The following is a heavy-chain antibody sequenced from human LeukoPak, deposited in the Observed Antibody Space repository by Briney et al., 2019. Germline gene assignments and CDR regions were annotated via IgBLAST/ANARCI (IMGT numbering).Heavy chain of an antibody. V-gene: IGHV4-59*01. D-gene: IGHD3-10*01. CDR2: IYYTGST. CDR1: SGFISSYY. Sequence: SETLSLTCSVSSGFISSYYWTWIRQSPGKGLEWIGYIYYTGSTSYNPSLQSRVTISVDTSKNQFSPRLNSVTAADTAVYYCARLHHDYGSGTYGGAYNYYMDVWGKGTTVTVSS. CDR3: ARLHHDYGSGTYGGAYNYYMDV. J-gene: IGHJ6*03.